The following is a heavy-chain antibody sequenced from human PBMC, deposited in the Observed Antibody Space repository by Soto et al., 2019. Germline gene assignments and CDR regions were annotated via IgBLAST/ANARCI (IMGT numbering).Heavy chain of an antibody. CDR1: GFTFSGSA. V-gene: IGHV3-73*01. D-gene: IGHD3-22*01. J-gene: IGHJ4*02. CDR3: TSFGDSSRSQPPLNSY. CDR2: IRSKANSYAT. Sequence: GGSLRLSCAASGFTFSGSAMHWVRQASGKGLEWVGRIRSKANSYATAYAASVKGRFTISRDDSKNTAYLQMNSLKTEDTAVYYCTSFGDSSRSQPPLNSYWGRGTLVTVSS.